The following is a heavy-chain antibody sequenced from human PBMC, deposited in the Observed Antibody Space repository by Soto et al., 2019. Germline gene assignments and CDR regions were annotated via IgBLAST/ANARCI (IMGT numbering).Heavy chain of an antibody. CDR2: ISYEGSHT. V-gene: IGHV3-30*18. CDR1: GFIFSSYG. CDR3: AKEVHCGGGSCSWSEGFDY. J-gene: IGHJ4*02. Sequence: QVQLVESGGGVVQPGRSLRLSCAASGFIFSSYGMRWVRQAPGKGLEWVAVISYEGSHTYYADSVKGRFTITRDNSKNTLYLQMNSLRPEDTAVYYCAKEVHCGGGSCSWSEGFDYWGQGTLLTVSS. D-gene: IGHD2-15*01.